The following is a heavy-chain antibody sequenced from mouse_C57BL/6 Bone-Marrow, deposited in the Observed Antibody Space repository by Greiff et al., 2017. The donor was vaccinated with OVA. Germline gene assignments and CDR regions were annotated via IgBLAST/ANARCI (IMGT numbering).Heavy chain of an antibody. V-gene: IGHV5-17*01. CDR1: GFTFSDYG. CDR3: ARTDCSRESVRLIDY. J-gene: IGHJ2*01. Sequence: EVQRVESGGGLVKPGGSLKLSCAASGFTFSDYGMHWVRQAPEKGLEWVAYISSGSSTIYYADTVKGRFTISRDNAKNTLFLQMTSLRSEDTAMYYCARTDCSRESVRLIDYWGQGTTLTVSS. CDR2: ISSGSSTI. D-gene: IGHD1-1*01.